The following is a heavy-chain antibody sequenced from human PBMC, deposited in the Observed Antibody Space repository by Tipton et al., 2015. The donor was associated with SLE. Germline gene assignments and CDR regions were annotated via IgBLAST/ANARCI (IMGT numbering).Heavy chain of an antibody. V-gene: IGHV3-23*01. CDR3: AKGGTYCRSTSCPWNY. CDR1: GFTFSSYS. D-gene: IGHD2-2*01. Sequence: SLRLSCAASGFTFSSYSMNWVRQAPGKGLEWVSALSGCGGSTYYADSVKGRVTIARDNSKNTLYLQMNSLRAEDTAVYYCAKGGTYCRSTSCPWNYWGKVTVVTVSS. J-gene: IGHJ4*02. CDR2: LSGCGGST.